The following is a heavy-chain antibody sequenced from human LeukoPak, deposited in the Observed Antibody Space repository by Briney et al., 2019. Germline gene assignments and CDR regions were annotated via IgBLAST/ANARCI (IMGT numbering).Heavy chain of an antibody. CDR1: GFTFDDYA. CDR3: AKANDYGGNPFFDY. CDR2: ISWNSGSI. D-gene: IGHD4-23*01. J-gene: IGHJ4*02. V-gene: IGHV3-9*01. Sequence: SLRLSCAASGFTFDDYAMHWVRQAPGKGLEWVSGISWNSGSIGYADSVKGRFTISRDNAKNSLCLQMNSLRAEDTALYYCAKANDYGGNPFFDYWGQGILVTVSS.